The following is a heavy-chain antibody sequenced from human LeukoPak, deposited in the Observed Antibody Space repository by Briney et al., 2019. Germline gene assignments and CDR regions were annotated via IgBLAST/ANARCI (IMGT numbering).Heavy chain of an antibody. CDR1: GGSISSSSYY. CDR3: ARLRRDEHPQSYYFDY. V-gene: IGHV4-39*01. J-gene: IGHJ4*02. Sequence: SETLSLTCTVSGGSISSSSYYWGWIRQPPGKGLEWIGSIYYSGSTYYNPSLKSRVTISVDTSKNQFSLKLSSVTAADTAVYYCARLRRDEHPQSYYFDYWGQGTLVTVSS. CDR2: IYYSGST. D-gene: IGHD3-16*02.